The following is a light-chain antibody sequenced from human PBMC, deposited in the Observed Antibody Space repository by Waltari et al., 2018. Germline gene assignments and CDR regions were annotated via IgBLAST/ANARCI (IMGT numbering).Light chain of an antibody. J-gene: IGLJ2*01. CDR2: DVS. CDR1: SSDVGGYNY. Sequence: QSALTQPASVSGSPGQSITISCTGTSSDVGGYNYVSWYQQHPGKVPKLMIFDVSKRPSGVSNRFSGPKSGNTASLTISGLQAEDEADYFCASYTSHSHVVFGGGTKLTVL. V-gene: IGLV2-14*01. CDR3: ASYTSHSHVV.